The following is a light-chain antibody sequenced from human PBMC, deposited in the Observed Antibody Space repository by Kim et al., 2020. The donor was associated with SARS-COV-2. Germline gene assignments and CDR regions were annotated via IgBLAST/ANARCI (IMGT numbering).Light chain of an antibody. CDR1: QSVSSY. J-gene: IGKJ1*01. CDR2: GAS. Sequence: LSPGERAPLSCRASQSVSSYLAWYQQKPGQAPRLLIYGASNRATGIPARFSGSGSGTDFTLTISSLEPEDFAVYYCQHRINWPWTFGQGTKVDIK. V-gene: IGKV3-11*01. CDR3: QHRINWPWT.